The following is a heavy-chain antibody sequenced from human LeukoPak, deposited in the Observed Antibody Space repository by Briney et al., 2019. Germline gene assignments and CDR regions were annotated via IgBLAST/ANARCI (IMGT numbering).Heavy chain of an antibody. CDR1: GGSISGGEYY. Sequence: SETLSLTCTVSGGSISGGEYYWNWIRQPPGKGLEWIGYIYYSGSTYYNPSLKSRVTISVGTSKNQFSLRLSSVTAADTAVYYCARRDTAVVTFDYWGQGTLLTVSS. V-gene: IGHV4-30-4*08. D-gene: IGHD5-18*01. CDR3: ARRDTAVVTFDY. J-gene: IGHJ4*02. CDR2: IYYSGST.